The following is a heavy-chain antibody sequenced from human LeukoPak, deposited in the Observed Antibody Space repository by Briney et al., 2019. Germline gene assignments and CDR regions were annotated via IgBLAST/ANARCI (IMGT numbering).Heavy chain of an antibody. CDR2: IYTSGST. CDR3: ARGKITFGGVIVNPFDY. J-gene: IGHJ4*02. CDR1: GGSISSYY. D-gene: IGHD3-16*02. Sequence: TSETLSLTCTVSGGSISSYYWSWIRQPPGKGLEWIGYIYTSGSTYYNPSLKSRVTISVDTSKNQFSLKLSSVTAADTAVYYCARGKITFGGVIVNPFDYWGQGTLVTVSS. V-gene: IGHV4-4*09.